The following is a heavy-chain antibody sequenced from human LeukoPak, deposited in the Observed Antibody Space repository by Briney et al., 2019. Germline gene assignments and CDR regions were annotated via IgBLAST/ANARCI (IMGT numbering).Heavy chain of an antibody. D-gene: IGHD6-13*01. CDR1: GGTFSSYA. V-gene: IGHV1-2*02. Sequence: VASVKVSCEASGGTFSSYAISRVRQAPGQGLEWMGWINPNSGGTNYAQKFQGRVTMTRDTSISTAYMELSRLRSGDTAVYYCARERAAAGDYWGQGTLVTVSS. CDR3: ARERAAAGDY. CDR2: INPNSGGT. J-gene: IGHJ4*02.